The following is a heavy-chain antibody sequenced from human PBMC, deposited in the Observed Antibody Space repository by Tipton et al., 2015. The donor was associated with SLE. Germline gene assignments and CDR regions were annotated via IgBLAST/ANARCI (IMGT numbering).Heavy chain of an antibody. V-gene: IGHV1-2*02. Sequence: QLVQSGAEVKKPGASVKVSCETSGYTFSVYFIHWVRQAPGQGLEWMGWVYPTNGDTRYAEKFQGRVTMTRDTSVNTVYLELNRLRSVDTATYFCVRENNCYDFWGQGTLVTVSS. CDR2: VYPTNGDT. J-gene: IGHJ4*02. CDR1: GYTFSVYF. CDR3: VRENNCYDF.